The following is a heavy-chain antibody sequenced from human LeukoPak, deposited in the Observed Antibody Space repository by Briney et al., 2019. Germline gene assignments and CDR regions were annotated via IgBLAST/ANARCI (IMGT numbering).Heavy chain of an antibody. Sequence: GGSLRLSCAASGFTFSSYAMHWVRQAPGKGLEWVAVISYDGSNKYYADSVKGRFTISRDNSKNTLYLQMNCLRAEDTAVYYCARGWDILTGYYGRHFDYWGQGTLVTVSS. D-gene: IGHD3-9*01. CDR3: ARGWDILTGYYGRHFDY. CDR1: GFTFSSYA. V-gene: IGHV3-30*04. J-gene: IGHJ4*02. CDR2: ISYDGSNK.